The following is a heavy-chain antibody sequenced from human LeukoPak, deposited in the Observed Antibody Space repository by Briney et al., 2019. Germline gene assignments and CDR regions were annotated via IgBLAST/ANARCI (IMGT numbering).Heavy chain of an antibody. Sequence: GGSLRLSCAASGFTFSSYSMNWVRQAPGKGLEWVSSISSSSSYIYYADSVKGRFTISRDNAKNSLYLQMNSLRAEDTAVYYCASAVDSSGYYYVGRDYWGQGTLVTVSS. J-gene: IGHJ4*02. V-gene: IGHV3-21*01. CDR1: GFTFSSYS. CDR3: ASAVDSSGYYYVGRDY. CDR2: ISSSSSYI. D-gene: IGHD3-22*01.